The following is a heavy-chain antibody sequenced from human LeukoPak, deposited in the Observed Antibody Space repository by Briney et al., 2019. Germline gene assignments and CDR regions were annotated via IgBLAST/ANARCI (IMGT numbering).Heavy chain of an antibody. D-gene: IGHD5-24*01. J-gene: IGHJ4*02. Sequence: KPGESLKISCKGSGYSFTSYWIGWVRQMPGKGLEWMGIIYPGDSDTRYSPSVQGQVTISADKSISTAYLQWSSLKASDTAMYYCARLSRWLQFPWHGEFDYWGQGTLVTVSS. CDR1: GYSFTSYW. V-gene: IGHV5-51*01. CDR3: ARLSRWLQFPWHGEFDY. CDR2: IYPGDSDT.